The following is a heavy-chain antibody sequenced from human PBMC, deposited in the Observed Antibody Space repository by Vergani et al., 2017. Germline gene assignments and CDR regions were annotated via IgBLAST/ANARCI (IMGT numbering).Heavy chain of an antibody. CDR1: GFPFSHSA. V-gene: IGHV3-23*01. J-gene: IGHJ4*02. Sequence: EVHLLESGGGQVEAGGSLRLSCVASGFPFSHSAMSWVRQTPGKGLEWVSAISGHGDRTYYADSVKGRFTISRDNSKNTVYLQMNSLKAVDRATYYCAGEGRSNTSPFVGYWGQGTVVTV. D-gene: IGHD2/OR15-2a*01. CDR3: AGEGRSNTSPFVGY. CDR2: ISGHGDRT.